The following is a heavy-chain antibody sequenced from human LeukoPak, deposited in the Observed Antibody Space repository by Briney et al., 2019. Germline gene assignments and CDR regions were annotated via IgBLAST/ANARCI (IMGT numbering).Heavy chain of an antibody. CDR2: ISHSGST. Sequence: SGTLSLTCAVSGGSISSNNWWSWVRQPPGKGLEWIGEISHSGSTGYNPSLKSRVTISVDKSKNHFSLKLSSVTAADTAVYYCARNMVGETTFDYWGQGTLVTVSS. CDR1: GGSISSNNW. D-gene: IGHD2/OR15-2a*01. V-gene: IGHV4-4*02. CDR3: ARNMVGETTFDY. J-gene: IGHJ4*02.